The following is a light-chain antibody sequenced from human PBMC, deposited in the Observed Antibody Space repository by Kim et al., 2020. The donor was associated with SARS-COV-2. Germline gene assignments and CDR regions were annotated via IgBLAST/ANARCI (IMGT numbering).Light chain of an antibody. V-gene: IGKV3-15*01. CDR1: GDVRGD. J-gene: IGKJ1*01. CDR2: DAS. CDR3: QQYHSRPPWT. Sequence: SPGDRATLSCPTSGDVRGDVAWYQQRPGQAPRLLIYDASTRATDIPARISGSGSGTEFTLTITSLQSEDCAIYYCQQYHSRPPWTFGQGTKVDIK.